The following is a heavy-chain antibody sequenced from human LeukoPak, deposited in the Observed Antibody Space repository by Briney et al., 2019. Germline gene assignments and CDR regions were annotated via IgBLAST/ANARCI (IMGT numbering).Heavy chain of an antibody. J-gene: IGHJ4*02. CDR1: GYTFTGYY. CDR2: INPNSGGT. D-gene: IGHD1-7*01. V-gene: IGHV1-2*06. Sequence: GASVKVSCKASGYTFTGYYMHWVRQAPGQGLEWMGRINPNSGGTNYAQKLQGRVTMTTDTSTSTAYMELRSLRSDDTAVYYCARDSGITGTTCDYWGQGTLVTVSS. CDR3: ARDSGITGTTCDY.